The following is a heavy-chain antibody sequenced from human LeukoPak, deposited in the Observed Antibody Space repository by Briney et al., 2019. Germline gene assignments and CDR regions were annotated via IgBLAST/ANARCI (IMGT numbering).Heavy chain of an antibody. V-gene: IGHV3-30-3*01. J-gene: IGHJ4*02. CDR2: ISYDGSNK. Sequence: PGGSLRLSCAASGFTFSSYWMSWVRQAPGKGLEWVAVISYDGSNKYYADSVKGRFTISRDNSKNTLYLQMNSLRAEDTAVYYCARGLDDFDYWGQGTLVTVSS. CDR1: GFTFSSYW. D-gene: IGHD3-3*01. CDR3: ARGLDDFDY.